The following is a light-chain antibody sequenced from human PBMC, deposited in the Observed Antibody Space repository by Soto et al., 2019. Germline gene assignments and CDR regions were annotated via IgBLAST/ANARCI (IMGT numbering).Light chain of an antibody. CDR1: QSVSSN. V-gene: IGKV3-15*01. CDR2: GAS. CDR3: QQYNNWPPWT. Sequence: EIVMTQSPATLSVSPGERATLSCRASQSVSSNLAWYQQKPGQAPRLLIYGASTRATGIQARFSGSGSGTEFTLTISSLQSKDFAVYYCQQYNNWPPWTFGQGPKVEIK. J-gene: IGKJ1*01.